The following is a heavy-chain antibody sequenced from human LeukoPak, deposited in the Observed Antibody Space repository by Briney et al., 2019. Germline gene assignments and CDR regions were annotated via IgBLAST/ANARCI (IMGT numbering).Heavy chain of an antibody. CDR2: ISASGAST. V-gene: IGHV3-23*01. CDR3: AKDIQGAN. D-gene: IGHD5-18*01. Sequence: GGSLRLSCATSGFTFSFAAMTWVRQGPGKGLEWVSLISASGASTYYAGSVRGRFTISRDNSKNTVYLQMNSLRAEDTALYYCAKDIQGANWGQGTLVTVSS. CDR1: GFTFSFAA. J-gene: IGHJ4*02.